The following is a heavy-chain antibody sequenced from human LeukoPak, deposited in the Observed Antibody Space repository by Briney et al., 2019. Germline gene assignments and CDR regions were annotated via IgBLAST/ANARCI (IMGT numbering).Heavy chain of an antibody. V-gene: IGHV3-7*01. Sequence: GGSLRLSSEPSGFSFSTYWMSWVRQAPGKGLEWVANIRQDGSEKYYVDSVKGRFTISRDIAKQSVFLQMNSLRAEDTAVYYCARLSAMVRGPEDIFYFEYWGLGTLVTVSS. D-gene: IGHD3-10*01. CDR2: IRQDGSEK. J-gene: IGHJ4*02. CDR1: GFSFSTYW. CDR3: ARLSAMVRGPEDIFYFEY.